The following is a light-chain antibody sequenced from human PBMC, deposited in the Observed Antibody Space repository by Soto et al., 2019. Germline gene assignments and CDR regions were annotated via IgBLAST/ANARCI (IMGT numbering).Light chain of an antibody. V-gene: IGKV1-17*01. J-gene: IGKJ4*01. CDR2: AVS. CDR3: LQHNSYPLT. Sequence: DIQMTQSPSSLSAPVGGRVTITCRASQGIRRDLGWYQQKPGKAPTRLIYAVSSLHSGVPSRFCGSGSGTEITLTISSLQPEDSATYYCLQHNSYPLTFGGGTKVEIK. CDR1: QGIRRD.